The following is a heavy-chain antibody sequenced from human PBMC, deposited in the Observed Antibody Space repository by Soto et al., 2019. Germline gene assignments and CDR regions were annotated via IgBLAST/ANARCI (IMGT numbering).Heavy chain of an antibody. D-gene: IGHD6-6*01. CDR2: VWNEGRNT. CDR1: GSTLSDAG. J-gene: IGHJ2*01. CDR3: AREGGAARRQLNGYLGL. Sequence: GWSLSPSCAASGSTLSDAGLHWVRPAPGKVVEWVAVVWNEGRNTHFGNAKNGRFTNSSDYIQNTIHLQMNSMEVENTAVDYWAREGGAARRQLNGYLGLWGRGTLVTVSS. V-gene: IGHV3-33*01.